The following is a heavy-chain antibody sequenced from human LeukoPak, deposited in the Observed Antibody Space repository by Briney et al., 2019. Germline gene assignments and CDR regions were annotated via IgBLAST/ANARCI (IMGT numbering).Heavy chain of an antibody. CDR3: ARGKNHWVVVPAAMGGWFDP. J-gene: IGHJ5*02. CDR1: GGSFSGYY. CDR2: INHSGST. V-gene: IGHV4-34*01. Sequence: SETLSLTCAVYGGSFSGYYWSWIRQPPGKGLEWIGEINHSGSTNYNPSLKSRVTISVDTSKNQFSLKLSSVTAADMAVYYCARGKNHWVVVPAAMGGWFDPWGQGTLVTVSS. D-gene: IGHD2-2*01.